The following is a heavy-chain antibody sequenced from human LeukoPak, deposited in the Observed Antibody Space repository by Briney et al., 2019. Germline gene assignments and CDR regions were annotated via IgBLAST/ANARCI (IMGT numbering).Heavy chain of an antibody. Sequence: PSQTLSLTCTVSGGSISSGGYYWSRIRQHPGKGLEWIGYIYYSGSTYYNPSLKSRVTISVDTSKNQFSLKLSSVTAADTAVYYCARGARYYDFWSGYSFDYWGQGTLVTVSS. D-gene: IGHD3-3*01. V-gene: IGHV4-31*03. CDR3: ARGARYYDFWSGYSFDY. CDR2: IYYSGST. J-gene: IGHJ4*02. CDR1: GGSISSGGYY.